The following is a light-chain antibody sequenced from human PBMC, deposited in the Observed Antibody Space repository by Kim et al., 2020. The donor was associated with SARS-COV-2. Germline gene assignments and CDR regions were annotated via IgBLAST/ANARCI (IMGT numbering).Light chain of an antibody. CDR3: QQRSNWPPGYS. Sequence: SPGERATLSCRASQSVSSSLAWYQQKPGQAPRLLIYDASNRATGIPARFSGSGSGTDFTLTISSLEPEDFAVYYCQQRSNWPPGYSFGQGTKLEI. V-gene: IGKV3-11*01. CDR2: DAS. J-gene: IGKJ2*03. CDR1: QSVSSS.